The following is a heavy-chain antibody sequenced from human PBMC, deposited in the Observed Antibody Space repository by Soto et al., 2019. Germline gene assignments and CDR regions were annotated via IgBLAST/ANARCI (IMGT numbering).Heavy chain of an antibody. CDR1: GGSFSGYY. CDR2: INHSGST. J-gene: IGHJ5*02. CDR3: ARGSLVEQQLGLDP. Sequence: PSETLSLTCAVYGGSFSGYYWSWIRQPPGKGLEWIGEINHSGSTNYNPSLKSRVTISVDTSKNQFSLKLSSVTAADTAVYYCARGSLVEQQLGLDPWGQGTLVTVSS. D-gene: IGHD6-13*01. V-gene: IGHV4-34*01.